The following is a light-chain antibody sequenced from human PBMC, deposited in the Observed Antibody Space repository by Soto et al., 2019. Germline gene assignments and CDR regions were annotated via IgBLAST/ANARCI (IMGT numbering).Light chain of an antibody. CDR3: QQYESFSGT. J-gene: IGKJ1*01. CDR2: GAS. CDR1: QSVSGW. Sequence: DIQMTQSPSTLSASVGDTVTVTCRASQSVSGWLAWYQQKPGEAPELLIYGASVLPRGGQSRFSGSGSGTNFTPTIASLQPDDLANYYGQQYESFSGTFGPGTKV. V-gene: IGKV1-5*01.